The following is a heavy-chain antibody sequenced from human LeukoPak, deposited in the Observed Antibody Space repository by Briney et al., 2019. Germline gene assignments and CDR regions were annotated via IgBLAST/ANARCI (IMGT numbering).Heavy chain of an antibody. Sequence: ASVKVSCKASGYTFTGYYMHWVRQAPGQGLEWMGWINPNSGGTNYAQKFQGRVTMTTDTSTSTAYMELRSLRSDDTAVYYCARMGIAARDFDYWGQGTLVTVSS. V-gene: IGHV1-2*02. D-gene: IGHD6-6*01. CDR2: INPNSGGT. CDR3: ARMGIAARDFDY. CDR1: GYTFTGYY. J-gene: IGHJ4*02.